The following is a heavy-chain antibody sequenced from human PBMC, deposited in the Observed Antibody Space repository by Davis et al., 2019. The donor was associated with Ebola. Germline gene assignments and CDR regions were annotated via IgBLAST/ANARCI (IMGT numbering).Heavy chain of an antibody. J-gene: IGHJ4*02. Sequence: PGGSLRLSCAASGFTFRSYGMHWVRQAPGKGLEWVAFIRYDGSDKYYVDSVKGRFTISRDNSKNTLDLQMNSLRAEDTAVYYCAQKAVVTVTYSLGNWGQGTLVTVSS. CDR1: GFTFRSYG. CDR3: AQKAVVTVTYSLGN. V-gene: IGHV3-30*02. CDR2: IRYDGSDK. D-gene: IGHD2-21*02.